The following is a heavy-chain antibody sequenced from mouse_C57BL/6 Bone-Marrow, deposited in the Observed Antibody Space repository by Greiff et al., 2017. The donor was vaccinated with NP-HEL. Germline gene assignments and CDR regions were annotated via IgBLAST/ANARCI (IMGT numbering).Heavy chain of an antibody. CDR1: GYTFTDYY. CDR2: IYPGSGNT. J-gene: IGHJ1*03. Sequence: QVQLQQSGAELVRPGASVKLSCKASGYTFTDYYINWVKQRPGQGLEWIARIYPGSGNTYYNEKFKGKATLTAEKSSSTAYMQLSGLTSEDSAVYYCASNWGYWYFDVWGTGTTVTVSS. D-gene: IGHD4-1*01. V-gene: IGHV1-76*01. CDR3: ASNWGYWYFDV.